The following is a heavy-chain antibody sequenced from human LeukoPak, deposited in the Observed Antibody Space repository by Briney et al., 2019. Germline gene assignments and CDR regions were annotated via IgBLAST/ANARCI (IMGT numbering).Heavy chain of an antibody. D-gene: IGHD6-6*01. CDR1: GGSISISNYY. J-gene: IGHJ4*02. CDR3: ARATRPRGDFDY. Sequence: SETLSLTCTVSGGSISISNYYWGWIRQPPGKGLEWIGRMSYSGRTYYNPSLKTRVTVSLDTSKNQFSLNLISVTAADTAVYYCARATRPRGDFDYWGQGTLVTVSS. V-gene: IGHV4-39*07. CDR2: MSYSGRT.